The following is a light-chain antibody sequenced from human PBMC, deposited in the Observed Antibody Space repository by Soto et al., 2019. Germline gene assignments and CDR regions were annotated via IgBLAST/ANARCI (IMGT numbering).Light chain of an antibody. CDR3: QKYNTAPRT. Sequence: DIPMTQSPSSLSASVGDRVTITCRASQGISHFLAWYQQKPGKVPKLLIYAASILQSGVPPRFSGSGSGTEFTLTISRLQPEDVATYYCQKYNTAPRTFGQGTKVEI. CDR1: QGISHF. V-gene: IGKV1-27*01. J-gene: IGKJ1*01. CDR2: AAS.